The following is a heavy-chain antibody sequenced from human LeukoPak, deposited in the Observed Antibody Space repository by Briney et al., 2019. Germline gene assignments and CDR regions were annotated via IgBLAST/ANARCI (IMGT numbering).Heavy chain of an antibody. CDR2: ISSDENTK. CDR3: AKKGGSSGRYDYLDY. J-gene: IGHJ4*02. D-gene: IGHD6-19*01. V-gene: IGHV3-30-3*02. Sequence: GGSLRLSCAASGFTFSCCAIHWVRQAPGWGLEWVAVISSDENTKFYADSVKGRFTVYRDNSKKTVWLQMNSLRAEDTAVYYCAKKGGSSGRYDYLDYWGQGTLVTVSS. CDR1: GFTFSCCA.